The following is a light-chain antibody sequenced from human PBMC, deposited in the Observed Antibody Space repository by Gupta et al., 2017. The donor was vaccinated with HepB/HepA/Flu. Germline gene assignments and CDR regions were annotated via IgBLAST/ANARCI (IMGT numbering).Light chain of an antibody. Sequence: DIVLTQSPDSLAVSLSERATINCKSSQSVLYSSNNKNYLAWYQQKPGQPPKLLIYWASTRESGVPDRFSGSGSGTDFTLTISSLQAEDVAVYYCQQYYSTPDTFGQGTKLEIK. V-gene: IGKV4-1*01. J-gene: IGKJ2*01. CDR3: QQYYSTPDT. CDR2: WAS. CDR1: QSVLYSSNNKNY.